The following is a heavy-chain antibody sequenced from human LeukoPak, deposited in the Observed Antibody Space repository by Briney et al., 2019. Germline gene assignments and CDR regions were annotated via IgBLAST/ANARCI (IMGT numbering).Heavy chain of an antibody. D-gene: IGHD6-13*01. Sequence: SETLSLTCAVSGVSISNDKWWSWVRQSPVKGLEWIGEMYHSGSTNYNPSLKSRVTISVDKSNNQFPLKLISVTAADTAMYYCATGTSWYYYYWGQGTLVTVSS. CDR3: ATGTSWYYYY. CDR2: MYHSGST. V-gene: IGHV4-4*02. CDR1: GVSISNDKW. J-gene: IGHJ4*02.